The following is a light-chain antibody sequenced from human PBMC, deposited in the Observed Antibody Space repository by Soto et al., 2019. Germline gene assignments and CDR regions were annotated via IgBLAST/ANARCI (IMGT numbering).Light chain of an antibody. CDR3: SSYISSSTYV. Sequence: QSALTQPASVSGSPGQSITISCIGTSSDIGRYNYVSWYQHYPGTAPKFMIYDVSNRPSGVSHRFSGSKSGNTASLTISVLSDEEEADYYCSSYISSSTYVFGAGTKVTVL. CDR1: SSDIGRYNY. V-gene: IGLV2-14*03. J-gene: IGLJ1*01. CDR2: DVS.